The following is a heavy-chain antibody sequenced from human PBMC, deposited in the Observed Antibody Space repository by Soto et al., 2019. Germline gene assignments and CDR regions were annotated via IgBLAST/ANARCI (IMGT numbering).Heavy chain of an antibody. Sequence: EVQLLESGGGFVQPGGSLRLSCAASGFSFSSLAMSWVRQAPGKGLEWVSSISGRGVYTLYADSVKGRFTISRDNSKNTLYLQVNSLRAEDTAVYYCAKDQNDVTLFDYWGQGTLVNVSS. D-gene: IGHD2-21*02. V-gene: IGHV3-23*01. CDR1: GFSFSSLA. CDR2: ISGRGVYT. CDR3: AKDQNDVTLFDY. J-gene: IGHJ4*02.